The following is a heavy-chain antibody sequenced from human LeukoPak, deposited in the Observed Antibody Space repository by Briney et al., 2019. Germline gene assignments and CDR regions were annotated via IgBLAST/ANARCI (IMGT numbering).Heavy chain of an antibody. CDR1: GGSFSGYY. Sequence: PSETLSLTCAVYGGSFSGYYWTWIRQPPGKGLEWIGEIDHSGSTYYNPSLKSRVTISVDTSKNQFSLKLTSVTAADTSTYYCARHLFGSGYYPDYWGQGTLVTVSS. J-gene: IGHJ4*02. D-gene: IGHD3-22*01. CDR2: IDHSGST. CDR3: ARHLFGSGYYPDY. V-gene: IGHV4-34*01.